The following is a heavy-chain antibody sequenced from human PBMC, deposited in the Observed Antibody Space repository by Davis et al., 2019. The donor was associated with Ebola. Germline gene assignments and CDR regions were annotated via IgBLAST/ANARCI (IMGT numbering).Heavy chain of an antibody. CDR1: GFTFTRSA. D-gene: IGHD2-2*01. CDR3: AVASLYYYYYMDV. V-gene: IGHV1-58*01. CDR2: VVVGSGNT. J-gene: IGHJ6*03. Sequence: SVKVSCKASGFTFTRSAVQWVRQARGQRLEWIGWVVVGSGNTNYTHQFQDRVTISRDMSTSTAYMELSSLRSEDTAVYFCAVASLYYYYYMDVWGKGTTVTVSS.